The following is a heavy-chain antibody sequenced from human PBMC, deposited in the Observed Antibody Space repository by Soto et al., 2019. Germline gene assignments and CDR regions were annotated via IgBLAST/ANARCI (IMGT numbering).Heavy chain of an antibody. CDR1: GGTFSSYA. D-gene: IGHD5-12*01. V-gene: IGHV1-69*12. J-gene: IGHJ6*02. Sequence: QVQLVQSGAEVKKPGSSVKVSCKASGGTFSSYAISWVRQAPGQGLEWMGGIIPIFGTANYAQKFQGRVTNSAEESTSPAYMELSSLRSEETAVYYCARAGGYATPGRIRYYYYGMDVWGQGTTVTVSS. CDR3: ARAGGYATPGRIRYYYYGMDV. CDR2: IIPIFGTA.